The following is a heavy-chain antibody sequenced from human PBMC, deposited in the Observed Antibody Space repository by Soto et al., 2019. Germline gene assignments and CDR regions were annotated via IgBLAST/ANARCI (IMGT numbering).Heavy chain of an antibody. Sequence: GGYLRLSCAASGFTFSSDGLHWVRQAPGKGLEWVAVIWYDGSNKYYADSVKGRFTISRDNSKNTLYLQMNSLSAEDTAVYYCAREVEYTSAFGISSAFDYWGKGT. CDR2: IWYDGSNK. D-gene: IGHD6-19*01. V-gene: IGHV3-33*01. J-gene: IGHJ4*02. CDR3: AREVEYTSAFGISSAFDY. CDR1: GFTFSSDG.